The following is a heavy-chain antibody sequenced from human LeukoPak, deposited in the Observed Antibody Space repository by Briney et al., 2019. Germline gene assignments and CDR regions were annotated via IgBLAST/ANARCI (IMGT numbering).Heavy chain of an antibody. CDR3: AKVSYYYDSSGYLGYMDV. J-gene: IGHJ6*03. D-gene: IGHD3-22*01. V-gene: IGHV3-30*02. CDR2: IRYDGSNK. Sequence: GGSLRLSCAASGFTFSSYGMHWVRQAPGKGLEWVAFIRYDGSNKYYADSVKGRFTISRDNSKNTLYLQMNSLRAEDTAVYYRAKVSYYYDSSGYLGYMDVWGKGTTVTVSS. CDR1: GFTFSSYG.